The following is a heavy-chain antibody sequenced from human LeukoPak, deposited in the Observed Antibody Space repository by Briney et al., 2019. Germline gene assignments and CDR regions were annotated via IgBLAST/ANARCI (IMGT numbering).Heavy chain of an antibody. D-gene: IGHD3-10*01. J-gene: IGHJ5*02. CDR3: AREGLLLWFGELLMPGWFDP. CDR2: INPNSGGT. Sequence: ASVKVSCKASGYTFITYGISWVRQAPGQGLEWMGWINPNSGGTNYAQKFQGRVTMTRDTSISTAYTELSRLRSDDTAVYYCAREGLLLWFGELLMPGWFDPWGQGTLVTVSS. CDR1: GYTFITYG. V-gene: IGHV1-2*02.